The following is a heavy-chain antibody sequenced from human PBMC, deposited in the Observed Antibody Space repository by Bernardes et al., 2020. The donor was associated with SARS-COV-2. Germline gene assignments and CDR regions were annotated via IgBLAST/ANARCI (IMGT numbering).Heavy chain of an antibody. V-gene: IGHV1-2*02. CDR1: GYTFTGYY. J-gene: IGHJ6*02. D-gene: IGHD3-22*01. CDR2: INPNSGGT. Sequence: ASVKVSCKASGYTFTGYYIHWVRQAPGQGLEWMGWINPNSGGTIYAQKFQGRVTMTRDTSISTAYMELSRLRSDDTAMYYCALPPSNYDRYGMDVWGQGTTATVSS. CDR3: ALPPSNYDRYGMDV.